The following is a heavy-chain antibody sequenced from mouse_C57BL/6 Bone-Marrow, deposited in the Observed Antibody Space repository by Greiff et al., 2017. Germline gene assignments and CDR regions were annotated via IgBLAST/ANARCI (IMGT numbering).Heavy chain of an antibody. CDR3: AIKESYYAMDY. CDR2: IHPSDSAT. CDR1: GYTFTSYW. Sequence: QVQLQQPGAELVKPGASVKVSCKASGYTFTSYWMHWVKQRPGQGLEWIGRIHPSDSATNYNQKFKGKATLTVDKSSSTAYMQLSSLTSEDSAVYYCAIKESYYAMDYWGQGTSVTVSS. V-gene: IGHV1-74*01. J-gene: IGHJ4*01.